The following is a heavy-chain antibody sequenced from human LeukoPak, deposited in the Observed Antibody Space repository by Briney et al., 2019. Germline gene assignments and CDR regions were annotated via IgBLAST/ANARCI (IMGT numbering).Heavy chain of an antibody. V-gene: IGHV3-33*01. Sequence: PPGGSLRLSCTASGLVFRSSGMHWVRQAPGKGLEWLAMIWYDGSKTFYADSVKGRFTISRDNSNNTLYLQLNSLRVEDTAVYYCARDRGIRYHDYSGQGTLVTVSS. CDR2: IWYDGSKT. D-gene: IGHD1-14*01. CDR1: GLVFRSSG. CDR3: ARDRGIRYHDY. J-gene: IGHJ4*02.